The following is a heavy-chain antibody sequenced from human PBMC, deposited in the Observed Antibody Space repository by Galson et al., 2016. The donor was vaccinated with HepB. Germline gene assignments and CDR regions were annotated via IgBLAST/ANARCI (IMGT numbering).Heavy chain of an antibody. D-gene: IGHD3-9*01. Sequence: SETLSLTCTVSGGSISSYYWSWMRQSPGKGLEWIGSIYISGNTNYNPSLKSRVTMSVDSSKNHFSLRLSSVTTADTAVYFCAGDRKNFAWYFYWGQGTLVTVSS. V-gene: IGHV4-59*01. CDR2: IYISGNT. J-gene: IGHJ4*02. CDR1: GGSISSYY. CDR3: AGDRKNFAWYFY.